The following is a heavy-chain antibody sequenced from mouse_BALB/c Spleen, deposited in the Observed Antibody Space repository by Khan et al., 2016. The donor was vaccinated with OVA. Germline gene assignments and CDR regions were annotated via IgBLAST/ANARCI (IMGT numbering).Heavy chain of an antibody. D-gene: IGHD2-4*01. V-gene: IGHV1-63*02. CDR1: GYTFTNYW. J-gene: IGHJ3*01. CDR2: IYSGYDYT. CDR3: VRGDYDGFAY. Sequence: QVQLQQSGAELVRPGTSVKMSCKAVGYTFTNYWIGWVKQRPGHGLEWIGDIYSGYDYTKYNEKFKDKGTLTADTSSSTADIHLSSLTSEDSAIYYCVRGDYDGFAYWGQGTLVTVSA.